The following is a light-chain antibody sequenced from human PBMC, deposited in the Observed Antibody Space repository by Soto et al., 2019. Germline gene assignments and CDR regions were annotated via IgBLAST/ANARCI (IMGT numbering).Light chain of an antibody. V-gene: IGKV3D-15*01. J-gene: IGKJ5*01. Sequence: EIGMTQSPATLSVSPGEGVTLSCRASQSVSRYLAWYQQKPGQAPRLLIYYISTRATGIPARFSGSGSGTDFTLTISRLEPEDFAVFYCQHYDSLPITFGQGTRME. CDR2: YIS. CDR3: QHYDSLPIT. CDR1: QSVSRY.